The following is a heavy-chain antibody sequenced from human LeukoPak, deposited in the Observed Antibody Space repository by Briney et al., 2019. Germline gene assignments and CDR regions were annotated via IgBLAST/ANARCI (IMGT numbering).Heavy chain of an antibody. CDR2: ISYDGSNK. Sequence: QPGGSLRLSCAASGFTFSSYAMHWVRQAPGKGLEWVAVISYDGSNKYYADSAKGRFTISRDNSKNTLYLQMNSLRAEDTAVYYCAKVGGSYRRVQPFDYWGQGTLVTVSS. CDR1: GFTFSSYA. CDR3: AKVGGSYRRVQPFDY. J-gene: IGHJ4*02. V-gene: IGHV3-30*04. D-gene: IGHD1-26*01.